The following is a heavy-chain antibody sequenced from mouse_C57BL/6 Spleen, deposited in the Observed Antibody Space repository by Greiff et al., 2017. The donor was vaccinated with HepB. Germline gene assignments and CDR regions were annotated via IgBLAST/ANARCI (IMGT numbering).Heavy chain of an antibody. Sequence: VQLQQSGAELARPGASVKMSCKASGYTFTSYTMHWVKQRPGQGLEWIGYINPSSGYTKYNQKFKDKATLTADISSSTAYMQLSSLTSEDSAVYYCASAYYSNPPWFAYWGQGTLVTVSA. CDR1: GYTFTSYT. D-gene: IGHD2-5*01. CDR2: INPSSGYT. J-gene: IGHJ3*01. V-gene: IGHV1-4*01. CDR3: ASAYYSNPPWFAY.